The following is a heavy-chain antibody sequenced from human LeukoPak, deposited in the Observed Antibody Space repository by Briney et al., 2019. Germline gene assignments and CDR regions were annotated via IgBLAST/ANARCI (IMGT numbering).Heavy chain of an antibody. V-gene: IGHV3-66*01. Sequence: GGSLRLSCTASGFTVRTNYMSWVRQAPGKGLEWVSVIYSSGDTYYADSVKGRFTISRDDSKNTLYLQMNSLRAEDTAVYFCARAYYDILTTDAWGQGTLVSVSS. CDR1: GFTVRTNY. CDR2: IYSSGDT. J-gene: IGHJ5*02. D-gene: IGHD3-9*01. CDR3: ARAYYDILTTDA.